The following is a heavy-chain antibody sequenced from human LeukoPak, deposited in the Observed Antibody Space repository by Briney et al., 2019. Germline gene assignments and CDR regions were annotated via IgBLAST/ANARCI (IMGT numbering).Heavy chain of an antibody. Sequence: SETLSLTCAVYGGSFSGYYWSWIRQPPGKGLEWIGEINHSGSTNYKPSLKSRVTISVDTSKNQFSLKLSSVTAADTAVYYCAREAVYYGMDVWGQGTTVTVSS. V-gene: IGHV4-34*01. CDR2: INHSGST. J-gene: IGHJ6*02. CDR1: GGSFSGYY. CDR3: AREAVYYGMDV.